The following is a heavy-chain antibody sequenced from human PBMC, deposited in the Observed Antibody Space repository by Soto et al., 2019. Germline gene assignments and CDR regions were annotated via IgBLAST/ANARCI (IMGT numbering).Heavy chain of an antibody. J-gene: IGHJ4*02. CDR1: GFTFSMYW. V-gene: IGHV3-74*01. D-gene: IGHD1-1*01. CDR3: TRGPRSTPTGTGDF. CDR2: INDDGIST. Sequence: GGSLRLSCAASGFTFSMYWMHWVRQVPGKGPEWVSRINDDGISTNYADSVKGRFTISRDNAKNTLYLQMNALRVEDTAVYYCTRGPRSTPTGTGDFWGQGTLVTVSS.